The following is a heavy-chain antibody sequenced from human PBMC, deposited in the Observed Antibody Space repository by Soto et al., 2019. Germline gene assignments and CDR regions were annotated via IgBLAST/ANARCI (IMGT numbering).Heavy chain of an antibody. CDR1: GFTFSSYA. CDR2: ISGSGGTT. V-gene: IGHV3-23*01. D-gene: IGHD2-15*01. Sequence: GGSLRLSCAASGFTFSSYAMSWVRQAPGKGLEWVSIISGSGGTTFYADSVKGRFTISRDNSKNTLHLQMNSLRAEDTAVYYCAKDRDSVMVVTATFDHWGQGALVTVSS. J-gene: IGHJ5*02. CDR3: AKDRDSVMVVTATFDH.